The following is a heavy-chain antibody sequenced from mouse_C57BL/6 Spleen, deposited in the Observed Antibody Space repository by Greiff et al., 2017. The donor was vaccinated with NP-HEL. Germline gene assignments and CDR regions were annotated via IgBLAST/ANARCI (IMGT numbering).Heavy chain of an antibody. V-gene: IGHV5-12*01. D-gene: IGHD2-2*01. CDR1: GFTFSNYY. Sequence: EVQGVESGGGLVQPGGSLKLSCAASGFTFSNYYMYWVRQTPEKRLEWVAYISNGGGSTYYPDTVKGRFTISRDNAKNTLYLQMSRLKSEDTAMYYCARHGYEFAYWGQGTLVTVSA. J-gene: IGHJ3*01. CDR2: ISNGGGST. CDR3: ARHGYEFAY.